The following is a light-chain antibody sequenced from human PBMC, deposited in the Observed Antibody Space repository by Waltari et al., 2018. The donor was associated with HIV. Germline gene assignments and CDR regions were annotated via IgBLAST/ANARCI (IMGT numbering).Light chain of an antibody. Sequence: QSVLTQSPSASGTPGQRVTTSCSGGSSNIGSTGVDWYQQFPGTTPKLLIYSNNQRPSGVPDRFSGSNSGTSASLAISGLQSEDEATYYCATLDDSLNGPIFGGGTRLTVL. CDR1: SSNIGSTG. CDR2: SNN. V-gene: IGLV1-44*01. J-gene: IGLJ2*01. CDR3: ATLDDSLNGPI.